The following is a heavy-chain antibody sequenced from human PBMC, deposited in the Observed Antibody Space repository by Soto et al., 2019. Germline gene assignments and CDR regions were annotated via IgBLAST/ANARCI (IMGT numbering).Heavy chain of an antibody. J-gene: IGHJ5*02. CDR3: ARLTLSNYGARWFDP. CDR2: MNPNSGNT. D-gene: IGHD4-4*01. CDR1: GYTFTSYD. Sequence: ASVKVSCKASGYTFTSYDINWVRQATGQGLEWMGWMNPNSGNTGYAQKFQGRVTMTRNTSISTAYMELSSVTAADTAVYYCARLTLSNYGARWFDPWGQGTLVTVSS. V-gene: IGHV1-8*01.